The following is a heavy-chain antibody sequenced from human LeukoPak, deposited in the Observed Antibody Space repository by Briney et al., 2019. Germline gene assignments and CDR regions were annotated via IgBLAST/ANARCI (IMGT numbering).Heavy chain of an antibody. CDR3: ARGFPPGYGSGSYHFDY. CDR2: IFYTGST. CDR1: GGSISSNSHY. V-gene: IGHV4-39*07. Sequence: SETLSLTCTVSGGSISSNSHYWGWIRQPPGKALEWIGSIFYTGSTSYNPSLKSRVTISVDTSKNQFSLKLSSVTAADTAVYYCARGFPPGYGSGSYHFDYWGQGTLVTVSS. J-gene: IGHJ4*02. D-gene: IGHD3-10*01.